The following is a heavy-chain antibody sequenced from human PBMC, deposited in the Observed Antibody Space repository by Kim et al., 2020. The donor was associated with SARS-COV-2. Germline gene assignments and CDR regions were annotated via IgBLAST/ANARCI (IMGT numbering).Heavy chain of an antibody. CDR1: GFTFSNYA. CDR3: AKCFYSSDWYYFDY. CDR2: IYSGAGST. D-gene: IGHD6-13*01. V-gene: IGHV3-23*03. Sequence: GGSLRLSCAASGFTFSNYAMSWVRQAPGKGLAWVSVIYSGAGSTYYADSVKGRFTISRDNSKNTLYLQMNRLRAEDTAVYYCAKCFYSSDWYYFDYWGQG. J-gene: IGHJ4*02.